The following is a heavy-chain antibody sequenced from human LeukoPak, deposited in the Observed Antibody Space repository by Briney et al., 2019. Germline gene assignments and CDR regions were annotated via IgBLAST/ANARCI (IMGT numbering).Heavy chain of an antibody. J-gene: IGHJ4*02. CDR3: ARGLAVPDSYYFDY. CDR1: GFTVSTNY. Sequence: GGSLRLSCAASGFTVSTNYMSWVRQAPGKGLEWGSVIYSGGNTYYADSVKGRFTISRDNSKNTLFLQMNSLRAEDTAVYYCARGLAVPDSYYFDYWGQGTLVTVSS. D-gene: IGHD6-19*01. CDR2: IYSGGNT. V-gene: IGHV3-53*01.